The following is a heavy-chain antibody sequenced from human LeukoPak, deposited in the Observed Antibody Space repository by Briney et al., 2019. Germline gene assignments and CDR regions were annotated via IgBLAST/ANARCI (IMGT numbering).Heavy chain of an antibody. CDR1: GFTFLDYA. D-gene: IGHD6-13*01. V-gene: IGHV3-30-3*01. CDR3: TREWGTAADY. Sequence: GGSLRLSCVTSGFTFLDYAVHWVRQAPGKGLEWVALMSYGGNNNYYADSVKGRFTLSRDSSRNTLYLQMDSLRPEDTAVYYCTREWGTAADYWGQGTLVTVSS. J-gene: IGHJ4*02. CDR2: MSYGGNNN.